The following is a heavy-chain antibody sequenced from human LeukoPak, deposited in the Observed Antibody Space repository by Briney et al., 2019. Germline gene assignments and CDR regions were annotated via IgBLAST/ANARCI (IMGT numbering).Heavy chain of an antibody. J-gene: IGHJ4*02. CDR1: GFTFSSYS. D-gene: IGHD5-18*01. V-gene: IGHV3-21*01. CDR2: ISSSSSYI. CDR3: ARGGSGYSYGKIDS. Sequence: GGSLRLSCAASGFTFSSYSMNWVRQAPGKGLEWVSSISSSSSYIYYADSVKGRFTISRDNAKNSLYLQMNSLRDEDTAVYYCARGGSGYSYGKIDSWGQGILVTVSS.